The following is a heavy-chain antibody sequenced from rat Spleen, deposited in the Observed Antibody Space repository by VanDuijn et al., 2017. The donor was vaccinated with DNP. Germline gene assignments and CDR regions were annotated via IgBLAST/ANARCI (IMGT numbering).Heavy chain of an antibody. CDR3: ARGLNYGAYIYSWYFDF. D-gene: IGHD1-11*01. CDR2: ITYSGNT. CDR1: GYSITSNY. Sequence: EVQLQESGPGLVKPSQSLSLTCSVTGYSITSNYWGWIRKFPGNKMEWIGHITYSGNTAYNPSLRSRISITRDTSKNQFFLQFNSVTTEATATYYCARGLNYGAYIYSWYFDFWGPGTMVTVSS. V-gene: IGHV3-1*01. J-gene: IGHJ1*01.